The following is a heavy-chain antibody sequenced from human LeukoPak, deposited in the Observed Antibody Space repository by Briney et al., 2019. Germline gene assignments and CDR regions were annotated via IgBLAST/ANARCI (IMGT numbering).Heavy chain of an antibody. CDR1: GFTFSNYW. CDR2: INSDGSST. J-gene: IGHJ4*02. V-gene: IGHV3-74*01. D-gene: IGHD2-8*01. CDR3: AREGDTNAASDY. Sequence: QPGVSLRLSCVASGFTFSNYWMHWVRQAPGKGLVWVSRINSDGSSTTYADSVKGRFTISRDNAKNTLYLQMNSLRAEDTAVYYCAREGDTNAASDYWGQGTLVTVSS.